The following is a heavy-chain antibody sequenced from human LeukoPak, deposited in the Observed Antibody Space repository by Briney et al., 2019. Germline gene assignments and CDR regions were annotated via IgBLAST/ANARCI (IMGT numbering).Heavy chain of an antibody. D-gene: IGHD2-8*02. J-gene: IGHJ5*02. CDR1: GGSISSYY. V-gene: IGHV4-59*01. Sequence: PSETLSLTCTVSGGSISSYYWSWIRQPPGKGLEWIGYIYYSGSTNYNPSLKSRVTISVDTSKNQFSLKLSSVTAGDAAVYYCARVGTDLASRFDPWGQGTLVTVSS. CDR2: IYYSGST. CDR3: ARVGTDLASRFDP.